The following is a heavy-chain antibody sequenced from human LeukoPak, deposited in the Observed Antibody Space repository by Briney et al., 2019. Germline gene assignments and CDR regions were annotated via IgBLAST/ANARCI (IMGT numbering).Heavy chain of an antibody. CDR3: ATTYYYDFWSGQGRY. J-gene: IGHJ4*02. CDR2: IKQDGSEK. D-gene: IGHD3-3*01. Sequence: GGSLRLSCAASGFLFSNYWMSWVRQAPGKGLEWVANIKQDGSEKYYLDSVKGRFTISRDNAKNSVYLQMNSLRAEDTAVYFCATTYYYDFWSGQGRYWGQGTLVTVSS. CDR1: GFLFSNYW. V-gene: IGHV3-7*01.